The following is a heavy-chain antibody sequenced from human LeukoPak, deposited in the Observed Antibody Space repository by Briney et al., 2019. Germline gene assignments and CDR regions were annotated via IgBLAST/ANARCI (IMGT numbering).Heavy chain of an antibody. CDR3: ARDRAARARAFDI. CDR2: IYSGGST. D-gene: IGHD3-10*01. V-gene: IGHV3-53*01. Sequence: GGSLRLSCAASGFTVSSNYMSWVRQAPGKGLEWVSVIYSGGSTYYADSVKGRFTISRDNSKNTLYLQMNSLRAEDTAVYYCARDRAARARAFDIWGQGTMVTVPS. J-gene: IGHJ3*02. CDR1: GFTVSSNY.